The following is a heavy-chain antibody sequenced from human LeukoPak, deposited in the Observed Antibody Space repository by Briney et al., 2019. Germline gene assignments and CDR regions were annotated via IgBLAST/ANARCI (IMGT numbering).Heavy chain of an antibody. CDR1: GFTVSSNY. D-gene: IGHD4-17*01. CDR3: ARQYGDYGGAFDY. V-gene: IGHV3-53*01. Sequence: PGGSLRHSCAASGFTVSSNYMSWVRQAPGKGLEWVSVIYSGGSTYYADSVKGRFTISRDNSKNTLYLQMNSLRAEDTAVYYCARQYGDYGGAFDYWGQGTLVTVSS. CDR2: IYSGGST. J-gene: IGHJ4*02.